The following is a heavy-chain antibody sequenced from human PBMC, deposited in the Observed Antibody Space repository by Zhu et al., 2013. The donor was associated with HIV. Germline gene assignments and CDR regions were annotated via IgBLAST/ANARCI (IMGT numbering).Heavy chain of an antibody. Sequence: QVQLVQSGAEVKKPGASVKVSCKASGYTFTGYYMHWVRQAPGQGLEWMGWINPNSGGTNYAQKFQGRVTMTRDTSISTAYMELSRLRSDDTAVYYCARDRVKYSSSWGTYYYGMDVWGQGTTVTVSS. CDR2: INPNSGGT. J-gene: IGHJ6*02. D-gene: IGHD6-13*01. CDR3: ARDRVKYSSSWGTYYYGMDV. V-gene: IGHV1-2*02. CDR1: GYTFTGYY.